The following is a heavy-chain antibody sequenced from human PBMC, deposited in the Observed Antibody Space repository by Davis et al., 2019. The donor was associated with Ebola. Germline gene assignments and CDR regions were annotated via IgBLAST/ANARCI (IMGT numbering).Heavy chain of an antibody. CDR3: AKGIAAAGNLYYYGMDV. J-gene: IGHJ6*02. D-gene: IGHD6-13*01. Sequence: GESLKISCAASGFTFSSYAMHWVRQAPGKGLEWVAVISYDGSNKYYADSVKGRFTISRDNSKNTLYLQMNSLRAEDTAVYYCAKGIAAAGNLYYYGMDVWGQGTTVTVSS. CDR1: GFTFSSYA. CDR2: ISYDGSNK. V-gene: IGHV3-30-3*01.